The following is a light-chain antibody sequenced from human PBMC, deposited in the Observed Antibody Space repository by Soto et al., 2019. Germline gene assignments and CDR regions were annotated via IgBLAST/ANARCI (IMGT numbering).Light chain of an antibody. CDR2: EVN. V-gene: IGLV2-8*01. Sequence: QSVLTQPPSASGSPGQSVTISCTGNNKDVGGYNYVSWYQQHLGKAPKLMIYEVNKRPSGVLDRFSGSKSGNTASLTFSGLQAEDEADYYCSSFAVSNSFVFGTGTKVTVL. J-gene: IGLJ1*01. CDR3: SSFAVSNSFV. CDR1: NKDVGGYNY.